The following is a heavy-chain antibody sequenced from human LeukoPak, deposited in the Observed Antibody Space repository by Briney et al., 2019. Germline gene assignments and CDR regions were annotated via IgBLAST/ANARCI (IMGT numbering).Heavy chain of an antibody. CDR3: AKMGGGSIGIAAAGDDY. CDR2: ISYEGSNK. J-gene: IGHJ4*02. CDR1: GFTFSSYA. Sequence: PGGSLRLSCAASGFTFSSYAMHWVRQAPGKGLEWVAVISYEGSNKYYADSVKGRFTISRDNSKNTQYLQMNSLRAEDTAVYYCAKMGGGSIGIAAAGDDYWGQGTLVTVSS. V-gene: IGHV3-30-3*02. D-gene: IGHD6-13*01.